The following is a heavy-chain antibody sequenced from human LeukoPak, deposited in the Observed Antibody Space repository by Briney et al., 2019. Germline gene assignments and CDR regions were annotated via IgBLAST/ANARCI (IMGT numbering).Heavy chain of an antibody. CDR1: GFTFSSYA. Sequence: GGSLRLSCAASGFTFSSYAMSGVRQAPGKGLEWVAAISGSGGSTYYADSVKGRFAISRDNSKNTLYLQMNSLRAEDTAVYYCAKERGFYYDSSGYYYFDYWGQGTLVTVSS. CDR3: AKERGFYYDSSGYYYFDY. J-gene: IGHJ4*02. V-gene: IGHV3-23*01. D-gene: IGHD3-22*01. CDR2: ISGSGGST.